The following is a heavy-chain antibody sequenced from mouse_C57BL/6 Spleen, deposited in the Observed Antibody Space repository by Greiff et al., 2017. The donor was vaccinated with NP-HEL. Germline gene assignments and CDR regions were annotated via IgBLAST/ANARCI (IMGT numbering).Heavy chain of an antibody. J-gene: IGHJ2*01. D-gene: IGHD4-1*01. CDR3: ARWGLGSYYFDY. CDR2: INPNNGGT. V-gene: IGHV1-26*01. CDR1: GYTFTDYY. Sequence: EVQLQQSGPELVKPGASVKISCKASGYTFTDYYMNWVKQSHGKSLEWIGDINPNNGGTSYNQKFKGKATLTVDKSSSTAYMELRSLTSEDSAVYYCARWGLGSYYFDYWGQGTTLTVSS.